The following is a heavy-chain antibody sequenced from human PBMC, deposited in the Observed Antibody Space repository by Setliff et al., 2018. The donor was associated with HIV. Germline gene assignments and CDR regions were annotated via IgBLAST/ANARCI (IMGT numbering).Heavy chain of an antibody. D-gene: IGHD3-22*01. CDR2: ISGGGGST. CDR3: ARESAMYYYDSSGYYYDAFDI. Sequence: GGSLRLSCAASGFTFSNYAVSWVRQAPGKGLEWVSLISGGGGSTYYADSVKGRFTISRDNAKNSLYLQMNSLRAEDTAVYYCARESAMYYYDSSGYYYDAFDIWGQGTMVTVSS. CDR1: GFTFSNYA. V-gene: IGHV3-23*01. J-gene: IGHJ3*02.